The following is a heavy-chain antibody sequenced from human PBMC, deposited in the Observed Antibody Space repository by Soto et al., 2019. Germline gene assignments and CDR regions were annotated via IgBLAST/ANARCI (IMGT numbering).Heavy chain of an antibody. D-gene: IGHD3-16*01. Sequence: SETLSLTCAVYGGSFSGYYWSWIRQPPGKGLEWIGEINHSGSTNYNPSLKSRVTISVDTSKNQFSLKLSSVTAADTAVYYCARGRRLPTRNWFDPWGQGTLVTVSS. CDR3: ARGRRLPTRNWFDP. CDR2: INHSGST. CDR1: GGSFSGYY. V-gene: IGHV4-34*01. J-gene: IGHJ5*02.